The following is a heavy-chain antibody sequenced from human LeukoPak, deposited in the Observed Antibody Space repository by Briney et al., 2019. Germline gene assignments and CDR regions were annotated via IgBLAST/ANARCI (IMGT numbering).Heavy chain of an antibody. CDR1: GFTFSSYG. V-gene: IGHV3-33*06. Sequence: GGSLRLSCAASGFTFSSYGMHWVRQAPGKGLEWVAVIWYDGSNKYCADSVKGRFTISRDNSKNTLYLQMNSLRAEDTAVYYCAKHYGDYVMDYWGQGTLVTVSS. CDR3: AKHYGDYVMDY. D-gene: IGHD4-17*01. J-gene: IGHJ4*02. CDR2: IWYDGSNK.